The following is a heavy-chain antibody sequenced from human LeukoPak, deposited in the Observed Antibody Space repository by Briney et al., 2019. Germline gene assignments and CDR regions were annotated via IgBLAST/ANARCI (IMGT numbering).Heavy chain of an antibody. CDR1: GFTFSNAW. Sequence: GGSLRLSCAASGFTFSNAWMSWVRQAPGKGLEWVGRIKSKTDGGTTDYAAPVKGRFTISRDDSKNTLYLQMNSLKTEDTAVYYCTTDVLLPTYYDILTGYPAKDVWGQGTTVTVSS. D-gene: IGHD3-9*01. J-gene: IGHJ6*02. CDR2: IKSKTDGGTT. V-gene: IGHV3-15*01. CDR3: TTDVLLPTYYDILTGYPAKDV.